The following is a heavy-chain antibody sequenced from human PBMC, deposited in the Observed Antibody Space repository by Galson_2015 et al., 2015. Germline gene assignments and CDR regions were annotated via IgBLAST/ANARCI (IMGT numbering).Heavy chain of an antibody. V-gene: IGHV6-1*01. D-gene: IGHD1-26*01. CDR3: ARGEAGALDY. CDR2: TYYRSKWYN. J-gene: IGHJ4*02. Sequence: CAISGDSVSSNSAAWNWIRQSPSRGLEWLTRTYYRSKWYNDYAPSVKSRITVEPDTSKNQFSLQLNSVTPEDTAVYYCARGEAGALDYWGQGTLVTVSS. CDR1: GDSVSSNSAA.